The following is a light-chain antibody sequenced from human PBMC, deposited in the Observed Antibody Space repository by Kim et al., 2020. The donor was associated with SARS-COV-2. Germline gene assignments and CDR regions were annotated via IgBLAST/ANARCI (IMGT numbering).Light chain of an antibody. V-gene: IGLV2-14*03. CDR2: DVS. Sequence: GQSSTISCTGTSSDFGGYNYVSWYQQHPGKAPKLMIYDVSNRPSGVSNRFSGSKSGNTASLTISGLQAEDEADYYCSSYTSSSFYVFGTGTKVTVL. CDR3: SSYTSSSFYV. CDR1: SSDFGGYNY. J-gene: IGLJ1*01.